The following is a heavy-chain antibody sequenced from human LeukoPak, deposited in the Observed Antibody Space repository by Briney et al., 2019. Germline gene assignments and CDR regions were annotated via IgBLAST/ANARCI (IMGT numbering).Heavy chain of an antibody. CDR2: IYTSGST. V-gene: IGHV4-4*07. D-gene: IGHD3-10*01. CDR3: ARDRITMVRGVIITDDAFDI. CDR1: GGAISSYY. J-gene: IGHJ3*02. Sequence: SETLSLTCTVSGGAISSYYWSWFRQPAGKGLERIGRIYTSGSTNSNASLKSRDTMSVDTSKNQFSLKLSSVTAADTAVYYCARDRITMVRGVIITDDAFDIWGQGTMVTVSS.